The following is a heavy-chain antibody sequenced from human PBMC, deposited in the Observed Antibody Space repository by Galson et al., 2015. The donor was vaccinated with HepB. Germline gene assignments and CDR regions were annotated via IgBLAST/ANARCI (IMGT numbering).Heavy chain of an antibody. CDR2: MNPNSGNR. CDR1: GYTFTSYD. Sequence: SVKVSCKASGYTFTSYDINWVRQATGQGLEWMGWMNPNSGNRGYAQKFQGRVSMTRDTSINTAYMELTGLRSEDTAVYYCARVAYASGWYRGRKEFDYWGQGTLVTVSS. CDR3: ARVAYASGWYRGRKEFDY. V-gene: IGHV1-8*01. D-gene: IGHD6-19*01. J-gene: IGHJ4*02.